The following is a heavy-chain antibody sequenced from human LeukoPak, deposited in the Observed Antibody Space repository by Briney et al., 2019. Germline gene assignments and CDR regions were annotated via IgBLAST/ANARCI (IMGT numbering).Heavy chain of an antibody. CDR3: AREVALDY. CDR2: ISSSSSYI. D-gene: IGHD2-15*01. CDR1: GFTFDDYG. Sequence: PGGSLRLSCAASGFTFDDYGMSWVRQAPGKGLEWVSSISSSSSYIYYADSVKGRFTISRDNAKNSLYLQMNSLRAEDTAVYYCAREVALDYWGQGTLVTVSS. V-gene: IGHV3-21*01. J-gene: IGHJ4*02.